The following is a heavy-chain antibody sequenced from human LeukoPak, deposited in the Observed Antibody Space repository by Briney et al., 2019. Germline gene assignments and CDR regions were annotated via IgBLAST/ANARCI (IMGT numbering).Heavy chain of an antibody. Sequence: ASVKVSCKASGYTFTGYYMHWVRQAPGQGLEWMGRINPNSGGTNYAQKFQGRVTMTRDTSISTAYMELSRLRSDDTAVYYCARSPRDYGGNSKLESMLAEYFQHWGQGTLVTVSS. D-gene: IGHD4-23*01. J-gene: IGHJ1*01. CDR3: ARSPRDYGGNSKLESMLAEYFQH. V-gene: IGHV1-2*06. CDR1: GYTFTGYY. CDR2: INPNSGGT.